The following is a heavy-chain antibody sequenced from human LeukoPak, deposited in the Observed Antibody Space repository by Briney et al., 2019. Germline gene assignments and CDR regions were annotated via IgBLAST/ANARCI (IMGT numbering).Heavy chain of an antibody. D-gene: IGHD1-26*01. V-gene: IGHV1-46*01. J-gene: IGHJ6*03. CDR3: ARDPVFEGATNEGSYYYYYYYMDV. CDR2: INPSGGST. Sequence: ASVKVSCKASGYTFPSYYMHWVRQAPGQGLEWMGIINPSGGSTSYAQKFQGRVTMTRDMSTSTVYMELSSLRSEDTAVYYCARDPVFEGATNEGSYYYYYYYMDVWGKGTTVTVSS. CDR1: GYTFPSYY.